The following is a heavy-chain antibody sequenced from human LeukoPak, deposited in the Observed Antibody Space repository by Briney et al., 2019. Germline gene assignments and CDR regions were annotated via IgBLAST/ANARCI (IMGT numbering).Heavy chain of an antibody. Sequence: GPLRLSCAASGFTFSSYSMNWVRQAPGKGLEWIGSVSYSGSTYYNPSLKSRVTVSVDTSKNQFSLKLSSVTAADTAVYYCTTHDYDFWSGSLASDWGQGTLVTVSS. J-gene: IGHJ4*02. D-gene: IGHD3-3*01. CDR2: VSYSGST. CDR1: GFTFSSYS. CDR3: TTHDYDFWSGSLASD. V-gene: IGHV4-38-2*01.